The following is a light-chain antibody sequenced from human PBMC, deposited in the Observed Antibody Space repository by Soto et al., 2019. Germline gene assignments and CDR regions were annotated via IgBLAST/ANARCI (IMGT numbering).Light chain of an antibody. CDR1: QSVSNTY. V-gene: IGKV3-20*01. CDR3: QQYDSSPLT. J-gene: IGKJ4*01. Sequence: EIVLTQSPGTLSLSPGERATLSCRASQSVSNTYLAWYHQRPGQAPRLLIYGSSTRATGIPDRFSGSGSGTDFTLTITSLEPEDFGVYFCQQYDSSPLTFGGGTKVEIK. CDR2: GSS.